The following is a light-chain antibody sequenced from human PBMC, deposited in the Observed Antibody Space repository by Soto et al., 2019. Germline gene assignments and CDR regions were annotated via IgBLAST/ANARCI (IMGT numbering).Light chain of an antibody. J-gene: IGKJ1*01. CDR2: AVS. Sequence: IVLTQSPGTLSLSPGERATLSCRASQNIGSWFAWFQQKPGQAPRLLIYAVSTRAPGIPARFTGSGSGTDFILTIDSLEPDDFAVYYCHQRYTWPWTFGQGTQVEIK. V-gene: IGKV3-11*01. CDR3: HQRYTWPWT. CDR1: QNIGSW.